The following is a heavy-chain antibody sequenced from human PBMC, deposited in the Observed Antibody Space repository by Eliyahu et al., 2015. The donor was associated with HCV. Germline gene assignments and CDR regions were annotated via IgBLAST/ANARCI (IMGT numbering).Heavy chain of an antibody. V-gene: IGHV4-59*01. CDR1: GGXXXTYS. CDR2: IHYSGST. D-gene: IGHD6-19*01. Sequence: QVQLQESGPGLVKPSETLSLTCTVSGGXXXTYSWSWIRQPPGKGLEWIGYIHYSGSTNYNPSLKSRVTISVDTSKNQFSLNLTSVTAADTAVYYCASGGGGIAVAGTGGWFDPWGQGTLVTVSS. J-gene: IGHJ5*02. CDR3: ASGGGGIAVAGTGGWFDP.